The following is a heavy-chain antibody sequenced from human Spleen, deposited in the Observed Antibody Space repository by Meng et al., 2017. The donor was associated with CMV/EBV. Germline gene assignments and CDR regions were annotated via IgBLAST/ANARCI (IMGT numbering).Heavy chain of an antibody. Sequence: SETLSLTCTVSGGSINIYYWGWIRQPPGKGLEWIGSIYYSGSTYYNPSLKSRVTISVDTSKNQFSLKLSSVTAADTAVYYCARHAVITIFGVVIGYYFDYWGQGTLVTVSS. CDR2: IYYSGST. CDR3: ARHAVITIFGVVIGYYFDY. V-gene: IGHV4-39*01. CDR1: GGSINIYY. D-gene: IGHD3-3*01. J-gene: IGHJ4*02.